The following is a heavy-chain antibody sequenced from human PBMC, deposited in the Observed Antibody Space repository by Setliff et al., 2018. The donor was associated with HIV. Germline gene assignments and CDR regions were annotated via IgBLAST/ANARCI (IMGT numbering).Heavy chain of an antibody. V-gene: IGHV3-15*01. CDR3: TTPHHYDSSLLYFQH. D-gene: IGHD3-22*01. CDR2: IKSKSDGGTT. Sequence: LRLSCAASGFSFNNAWMNWVRQSPGKELEWIGRIKSKSDGGTTDYAAPVKGRFTISRDDSKNTVHLQMKSLKTEDTAIYYCTTPHHYDSSLLYFQHWGQGSLVTVSS. J-gene: IGHJ1*01. CDR1: GFSFNNAW.